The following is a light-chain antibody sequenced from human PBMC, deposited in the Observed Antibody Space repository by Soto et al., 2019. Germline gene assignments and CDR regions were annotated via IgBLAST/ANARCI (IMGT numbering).Light chain of an antibody. V-gene: IGKV3-20*01. CDR2: GAS. CDR1: QSVTSSY. J-gene: IGKJ3*01. CDR3: QQYGSSPFN. Sequence: EIVLTQSPGTLSLSSGERATLSCRASQSVTSSYIGWYQQKPGQAPRLLLYGASSRAAGIPDRFNGSGYGTDFTLTISRLEHDESRVYSCQQYGSSPFNFGPGTKVDIK.